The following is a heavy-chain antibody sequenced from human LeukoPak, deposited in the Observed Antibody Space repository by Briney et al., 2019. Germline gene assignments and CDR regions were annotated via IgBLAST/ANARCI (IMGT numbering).Heavy chain of an antibody. Sequence: SETLSLTCAVYGGSLSGYYWSWIRQPPGKGLEWIGEINHSGSTNYNPSLKSRVTISVDTSKNQFSLKLSSVTAADTAVYYCARGPYYYGSGSPTDYWGQGTLVTV. V-gene: IGHV4-34*01. CDR2: INHSGST. CDR3: ARGPYYYGSGSPTDY. J-gene: IGHJ4*02. D-gene: IGHD3-10*01. CDR1: GGSLSGYY.